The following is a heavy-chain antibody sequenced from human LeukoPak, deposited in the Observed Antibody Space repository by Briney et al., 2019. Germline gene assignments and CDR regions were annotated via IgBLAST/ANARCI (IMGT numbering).Heavy chain of an antibody. V-gene: IGHV3-30*02. J-gene: IGHJ4*02. CDR3: AKEPTLRGPYGDYVDY. CDR1: GFTFSSYG. D-gene: IGHD4-17*01. Sequence: GGSLRLSCAASGFTFSSYGMHWVRQAPGKGLEWVAFIRYDGSNKYYADSVKGRFTISRDNSKNTLYLQMNSLRAEDTAVYYCAKEPTLRGPYGDYVDYWGQGTLVTVSS. CDR2: IRYDGSNK.